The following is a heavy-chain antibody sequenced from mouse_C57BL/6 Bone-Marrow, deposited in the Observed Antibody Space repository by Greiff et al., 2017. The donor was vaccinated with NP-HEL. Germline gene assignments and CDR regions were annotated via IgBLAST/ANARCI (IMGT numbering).Heavy chain of an antibody. CDR2: IYPGSGST. J-gene: IGHJ4*01. CDR1: GYTFTSYW. CDR3: ARRGYYGSSYYYAMGY. Sequence: QVQLQQPGAELVKPGASVKMSCKASGYTFTSYWITWVKQRPGQGLEWIGDIYPGSGSTNYNEKFKSKATLTVDTSSSTAYMQLSSLTSEDSAVYFGARRGYYGSSYYYAMGYWGQGASVTVSS. D-gene: IGHD1-1*01. V-gene: IGHV1-55*01.